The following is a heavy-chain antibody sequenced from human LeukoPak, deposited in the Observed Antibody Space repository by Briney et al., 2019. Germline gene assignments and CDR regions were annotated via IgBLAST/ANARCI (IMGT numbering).Heavy chain of an antibody. D-gene: IGHD1-7*01. Sequence: SETLSLTCAVYGRSFSNYYWSWIRQPPGKGLEWIGEINDSGRTNYNPSLMSRVTVSVDTSKNQFSLRLTSVTATDTAVYYCARRWNYGRNYYIDVWGNGATVSVS. J-gene: IGHJ6*03. CDR2: INDSGRT. CDR1: GRSFSNYY. V-gene: IGHV4-34*01. CDR3: ARRWNYGRNYYIDV.